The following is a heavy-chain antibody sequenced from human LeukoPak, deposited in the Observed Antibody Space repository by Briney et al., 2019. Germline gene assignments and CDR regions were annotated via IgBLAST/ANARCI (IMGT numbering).Heavy chain of an antibody. J-gene: IGHJ4*02. Sequence: GGSLRPSCAASGFTFSSYAMHWVRQAPGKGLEWVAVITSDGSNKHYGDSVKGRFTISRDNSKNTLYLQMNSLRAEDTALYYCARESGALRGYSYGHWGQGTLVTVSP. CDR2: ITSDGSNK. CDR3: ARESGALRGYSYGH. V-gene: IGHV3-30*04. D-gene: IGHD5-18*01. CDR1: GFTFSSYA.